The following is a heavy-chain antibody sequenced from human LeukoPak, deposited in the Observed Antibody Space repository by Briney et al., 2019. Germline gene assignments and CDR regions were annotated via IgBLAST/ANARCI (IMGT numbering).Heavy chain of an antibody. CDR2: IRSKAYGGTT. V-gene: IGHV3-49*03. D-gene: IGHD1-26*01. J-gene: IGHJ4*02. Sequence: GGSLRLSCTASGFTFGDYAMSWFRQAPGKGLEWVGFIRSKAYGGTTEYAASVKGRFTISRDDSKSIAYLQMNSLRTEDTAVYYCASSGSYRFDYWGQGTLVTVSS. CDR1: GFTFGDYA. CDR3: ASSGSYRFDY.